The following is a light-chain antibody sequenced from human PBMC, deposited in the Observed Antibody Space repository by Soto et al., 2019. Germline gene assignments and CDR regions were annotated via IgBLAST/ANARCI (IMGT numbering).Light chain of an antibody. CDR3: GTWDSSLREVV. CDR2: END. V-gene: IGLV1-51*02. J-gene: IGLJ2*01. CDR1: SSNIENNY. Sequence: QSVLTQPPSVSAAPGQKVTISSSGSSSNIENNYVSWYQQLPGTAPQVLIYENDKRPSGIPDRFSASKSGTSATLGITGLQTGDEADYYCGTWDSSLREVVFGGGTKLTVL.